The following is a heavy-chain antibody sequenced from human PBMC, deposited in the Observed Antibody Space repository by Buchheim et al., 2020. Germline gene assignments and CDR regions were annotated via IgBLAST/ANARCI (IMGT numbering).Heavy chain of an antibody. CDR1: GFTFSSYG. D-gene: IGHD4-17*01. CDR2: IWYDGSNK. J-gene: IGHJ6*02. Sequence: QVQLVESGGGVVQPGRSLRLSCAASGFTFSSYGMHWVRQAPGKGLEWVAVIWYDGSNKYYADSVKGRFTISRDNSKNTLYLHMNSLGAEDTAVYYCARDYGDKSYYYYGMDVWGQGTT. V-gene: IGHV3-33*01. CDR3: ARDYGDKSYYYYGMDV.